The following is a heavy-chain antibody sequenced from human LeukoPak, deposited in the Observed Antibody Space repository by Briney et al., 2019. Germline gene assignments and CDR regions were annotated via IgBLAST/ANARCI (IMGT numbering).Heavy chain of an antibody. J-gene: IGHJ4*02. V-gene: IGHV3-30*04. CDR2: ISYDGSDK. Sequence: GGSLRLSCAASGFIFSSYAMHWVRQAPGKGLEWVAVISYDGSDKYYADSVKGRFTVSRDNSKNTLYLQMNSLRAEDTAVYYCASYSYGYTPSSPFDYWGQGTLVTVSS. CDR3: ASYSYGYTPSSPFDY. CDR1: GFIFSSYA. D-gene: IGHD5-18*01.